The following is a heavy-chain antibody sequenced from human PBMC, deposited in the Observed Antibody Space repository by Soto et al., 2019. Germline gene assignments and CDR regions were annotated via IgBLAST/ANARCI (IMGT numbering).Heavy chain of an antibody. CDR2: IIPILGIA. CDR1: GGTFSSYT. V-gene: IGHV1-69*02. CDR3: AIPQGHYYDSSGLNFDY. Sequence: QVQLVQSGAEVKKPGSSVKVSCKASGGTFSSYTISWVRQAPGQGLEWMGRIIPILGIANYAQKFQGRVTITADKSTSTAYMELSSLRSEDTAVYYCAIPQGHYYDSSGLNFDYWGQGTLVTVSS. D-gene: IGHD3-22*01. J-gene: IGHJ4*02.